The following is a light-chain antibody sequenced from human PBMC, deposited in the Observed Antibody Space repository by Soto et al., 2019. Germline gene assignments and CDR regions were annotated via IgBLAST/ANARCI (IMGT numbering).Light chain of an antibody. CDR1: QCITSD. Sequence: AIRMTPSPSSLSASTGDRVAITCRASQCITSDLAWYQQKPGKAPKLLIYAASTLQSGVPSRFSGSGSGTDFTLTITCLQSEDFATYYCQQYYSYPRTFGQGTKVDNK. V-gene: IGKV1-8*01. CDR2: AAS. CDR3: QQYYSYPRT. J-gene: IGKJ1*01.